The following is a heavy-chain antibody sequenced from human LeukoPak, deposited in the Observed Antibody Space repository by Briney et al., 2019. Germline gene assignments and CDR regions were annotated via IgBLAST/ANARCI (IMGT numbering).Heavy chain of an antibody. Sequence: ASVKVSCKASGYTFTGYYMHWVRQAPGQGLEWMGWISAYNGNTNYAQNLQGRVTMTTDTSTSTAYMELRSLRSDDTAVYYCARVATDYYGSGCYSGFDYWGQGTLVTVSS. CDR2: ISAYNGNT. D-gene: IGHD3-10*01. CDR1: GYTFTGYY. V-gene: IGHV1-18*04. CDR3: ARVATDYYGSGCYSGFDY. J-gene: IGHJ4*02.